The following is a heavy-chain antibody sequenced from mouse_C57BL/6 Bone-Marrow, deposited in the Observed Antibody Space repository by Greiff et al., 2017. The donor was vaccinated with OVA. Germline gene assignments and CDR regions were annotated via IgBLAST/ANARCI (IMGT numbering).Heavy chain of an antibody. Sequence: QVQLQQSGPELVKPGASVKISCKASGYAFSSSWMNWVKQRPGKGLEWIGRIYPGDGDTNYNGKFKGKATLTADKSSSTAYMQLSSLTSEDSAVYFCARGGYDGYWGQGTTLTVSS. D-gene: IGHD2-2*01. CDR1: GYAFSSSW. V-gene: IGHV1-82*01. CDR3: ARGGYDGY. J-gene: IGHJ2*01. CDR2: IYPGDGDT.